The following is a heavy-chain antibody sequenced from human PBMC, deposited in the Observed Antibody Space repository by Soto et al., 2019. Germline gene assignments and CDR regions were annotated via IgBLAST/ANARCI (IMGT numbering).Heavy chain of an antibody. V-gene: IGHV4-34*01. J-gene: IGHJ6*02. CDR1: GGSFSGYY. CDR3: ARLVRYCSGGSCYFYYYYGMDV. Sequence: QVQLQQWGAGLLKPSETLSLTCAVYGGSFSGYYWSLIRQPPGKGLEWIGEINHSGSTNYNPSLKSRVTISVDTSKNQFSLKLSSVTAADTAVYYCARLVRYCSGGSCYFYYYYGMDVWGQGTTVTVSS. CDR2: INHSGST. D-gene: IGHD2-15*01.